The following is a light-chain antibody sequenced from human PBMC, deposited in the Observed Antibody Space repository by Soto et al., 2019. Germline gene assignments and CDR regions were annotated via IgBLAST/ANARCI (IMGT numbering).Light chain of an antibody. CDR3: HQYGSSWT. J-gene: IGKJ1*01. CDR1: QTVSSSY. CDR2: GAS. Sequence: FLTLYQCKLSLSHGERATLSCRASQTVSSSYLAWYQQKPGQAPRLLIYGASSRATGISDRFSGSGSGTDFTLTISRLEPEDFGVYYCHQYGSSWTVAQGTKVDVK. V-gene: IGKV3-20*01.